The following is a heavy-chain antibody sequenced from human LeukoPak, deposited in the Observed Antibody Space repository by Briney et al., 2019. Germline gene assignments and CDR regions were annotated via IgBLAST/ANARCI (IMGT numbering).Heavy chain of an antibody. D-gene: IGHD5-24*01. V-gene: IGHV3-21*01. J-gene: IGHJ4*02. CDR1: GFTFSSYS. CDR2: ISSSSSYI. CDR3: ARDGYNYVSRLGY. Sequence: GGSLRLSCAASGFTFSSYSMNWVRQAPGKGLEWVSSISSSSSYIYYADSVKGRFTISRDNAKNSLYLQMNSLRAEDTAVYYCARDGYNYVSRLGYWGQGTLVTVSS.